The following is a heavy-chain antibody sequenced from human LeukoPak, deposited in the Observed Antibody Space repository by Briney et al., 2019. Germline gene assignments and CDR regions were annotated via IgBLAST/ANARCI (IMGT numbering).Heavy chain of an antibody. V-gene: IGHV5-51*01. CDR2: IYPGDSDT. CDR1: GYSFTSYW. Sequence: GESLKISCKGSGYSFTSYWIGWVRQLPGKGLEWMGIIYPGDSDTRYSPFFQAQVTISADKSISTAYLQWSSLKASDTAMYYWANSELFFPWHSTVTTAPFDCWGQGTLVTVSS. D-gene: IGHD4-17*01. CDR3: ANSELFFPWHSTVTTAPFDC. J-gene: IGHJ4*02.